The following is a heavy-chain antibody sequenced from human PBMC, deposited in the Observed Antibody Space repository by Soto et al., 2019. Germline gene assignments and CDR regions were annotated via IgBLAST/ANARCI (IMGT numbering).Heavy chain of an antibody. CDR3: ARQASGYYYGWFDP. CDR1: GGSILDSTYY. CDR2: IFYSGGT. D-gene: IGHD3-22*01. J-gene: IGHJ5*02. Sequence: QLLLQESGPGLVKPSETLSLTCTVSGGSILDSTYYWAWIRQSPGKGLEWIGTIFYSGGTFYTPSLKSQVPLSVDTSNNQSSLKLSSVTAADPAVYYCARQASGYYYGWFDPWGQGTLVTVSS. V-gene: IGHV4-39*01.